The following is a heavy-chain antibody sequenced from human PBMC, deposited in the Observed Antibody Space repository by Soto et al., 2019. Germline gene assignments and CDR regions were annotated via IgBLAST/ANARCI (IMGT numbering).Heavy chain of an antibody. V-gene: IGHV4-31*03. CDR3: ARGTQSRLAVAEDAFDI. Sequence: QVQLQESGPGLVKPSQTLSLTCTVSGGSISSGGYYWSWIRQHPGKGLEWIGYIYYSGSTYYNPHLKSGVTIAVDTSKTQDSLKLSSVTAADTAVYYCARGTQSRLAVAEDAFDIWGQGTMVTVSS. CDR1: GGSISSGGYY. CDR2: IYYSGST. D-gene: IGHD6-19*01. J-gene: IGHJ3*02.